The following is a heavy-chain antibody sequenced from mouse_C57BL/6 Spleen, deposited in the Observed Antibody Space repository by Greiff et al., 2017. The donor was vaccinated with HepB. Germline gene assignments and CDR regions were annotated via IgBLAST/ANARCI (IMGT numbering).Heavy chain of an antibody. J-gene: IGHJ2*01. Sequence: VQVVESGAELVKPGASVKLSCKASGYTFTEYTIHWVKQRSGQGLEWIGWFYPGSGSIKYNEKFKDKATLTADKSSSTVYMELSRLTSEDSAVYFCARHDYYYGSSEYYFDYWGQGTTLTVSS. V-gene: IGHV1-62-2*01. D-gene: IGHD1-1*01. CDR1: GYTFTEYT. CDR2: FYPGSGSI. CDR3: ARHDYYYGSSEYYFDY.